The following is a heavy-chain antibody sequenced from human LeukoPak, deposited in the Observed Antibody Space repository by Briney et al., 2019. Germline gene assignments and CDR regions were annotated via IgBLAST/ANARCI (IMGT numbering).Heavy chain of an antibody. D-gene: IGHD2-2*01. Sequence: GGSLRLSCAASGFTFSSYSMNWVRQAPGKGLEWVSSISSSSYIYYADSVKGRFTISRDNAKNSLYLQMNSLRAEDTAVYYCARDARVLGVEYQLLPHNWFDPWGQGTLVTVSS. V-gene: IGHV3-21*01. J-gene: IGHJ5*02. CDR3: ARDARVLGVEYQLLPHNWFDP. CDR1: GFTFSSYS. CDR2: ISSSSYI.